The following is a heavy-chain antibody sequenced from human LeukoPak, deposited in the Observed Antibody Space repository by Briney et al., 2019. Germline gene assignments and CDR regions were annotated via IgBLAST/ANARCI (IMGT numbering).Heavy chain of an antibody. D-gene: IGHD2-2*02. Sequence: PGGSLRLSCAASGFTFSSYAMSWVRQAPGKGLEWVSAISGSGGSTYYADSVKGRFTISRDNSKNTLYLQMNSLRAEDTAVYYCAKAQYQLLHPSAFDPWGQGTLVTVSS. CDR3: AKAQYQLLHPSAFDP. CDR2: ISGSGGST. J-gene: IGHJ5*02. V-gene: IGHV3-23*01. CDR1: GFTFSSYA.